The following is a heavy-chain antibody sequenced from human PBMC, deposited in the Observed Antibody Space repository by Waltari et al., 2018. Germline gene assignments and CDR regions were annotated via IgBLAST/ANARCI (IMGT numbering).Heavy chain of an antibody. J-gene: IGHJ4*02. CDR2: IMSSSSTR. Sequence: EVQLVESGGGLVQPGGSLRLSCAASGFTFSSYSMNWVRQAPGKGLEWVSYIMSSSSTRYYADSVKGRFTISRDNAKNSLYLQMNSLRAEDTAVYYCARELDYADFDYWGQGTLVTVSS. D-gene: IGHD4-17*01. V-gene: IGHV3-48*04. CDR3: ARELDYADFDY. CDR1: GFTFSSYS.